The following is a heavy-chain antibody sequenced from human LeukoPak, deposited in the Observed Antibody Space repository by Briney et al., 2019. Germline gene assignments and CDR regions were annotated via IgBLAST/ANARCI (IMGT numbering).Heavy chain of an antibody. Sequence: GGSLRLSCAASGFTFSSYGMHWVRQAPGKGLEWVSAISGSGGSTYYADSVKGRFTISRDNSKNTLYLQMNSLRAEDTAVYYCAKLGLLHGAGRAFDIWGQGTMVTVSS. CDR1: GFTFSSYG. D-gene: IGHD3-22*01. J-gene: IGHJ3*02. CDR3: AKLGLLHGAGRAFDI. CDR2: ISGSGGST. V-gene: IGHV3-23*01.